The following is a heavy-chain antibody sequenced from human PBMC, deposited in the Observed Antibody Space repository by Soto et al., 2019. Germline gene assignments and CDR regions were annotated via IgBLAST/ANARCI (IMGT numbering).Heavy chain of an antibody. CDR1: GHSIADSY. D-gene: IGHD3-10*01. CDR2: ISFSGTT. Sequence: SETLSLTCTVSGHSIADSYCSWIRQSPGKRLEWIGYISFSGTTNYNPSLKSRVTMSVDTSKNEVSLKLSSVTAADTATYYCAGAYGSRWYLKWGPGTSVTVSS. V-gene: IGHV4-59*01. J-gene: IGHJ4*02. CDR3: AGAYGSRWYLK.